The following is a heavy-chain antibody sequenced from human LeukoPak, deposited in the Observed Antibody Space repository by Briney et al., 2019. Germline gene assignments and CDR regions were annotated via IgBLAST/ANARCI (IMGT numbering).Heavy chain of an antibody. D-gene: IGHD3-10*01. V-gene: IGHV4-30-2*01. CDR2: IYHSGST. CDR1: GGSISSSSYY. CDR3: ARDGGSGGDFDY. Sequence: SETLSLTCTVSGGSISSSSYYWSWIRQPPGKGLEWIGYIYHSGSTYYNPSLKSRVTISVDRSKNQFSLKLSSVTAADTAVYYCARDGGSGGDFDYWGQGTQVTVSS. J-gene: IGHJ4*02.